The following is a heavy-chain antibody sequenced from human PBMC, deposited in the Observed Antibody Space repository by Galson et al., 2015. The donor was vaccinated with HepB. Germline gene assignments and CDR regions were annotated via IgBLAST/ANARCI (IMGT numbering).Heavy chain of an antibody. CDR2: ITPFNGNT. Sequence: SVKVSCKASGYTFTYRYLHWVRQAPGQALEWMGWITPFNGNTNYAQKFQDRVTMTTDTSTSTAYMELRSLRSDDTAVYYCARDSSGYYYSTPTRSDDAFDIWGQGTMVTVSS. V-gene: IGHV1-45*02. CDR3: ARDSSGYYYSTPTRSDDAFDI. D-gene: IGHD3-22*01. CDR1: GYTFTYRY. J-gene: IGHJ3*02.